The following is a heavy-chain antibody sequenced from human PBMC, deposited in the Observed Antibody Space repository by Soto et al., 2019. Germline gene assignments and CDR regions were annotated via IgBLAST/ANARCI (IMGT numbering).Heavy chain of an antibody. D-gene: IGHD6-19*01. V-gene: IGHV3-23*01. Sequence: GGSLRLSCAASEFTFSSYAMSWVRQAPGKGLECVSAITSGGSSTYYADSVKGRFTISRDSSKNTLYLQMNSLRAEDTAIYYCARSIAVAVAYYYGMDVWGPGTTVTVYS. CDR3: ARSIAVAVAYYYGMDV. CDR2: ITSGGSST. CDR1: EFTFSSYA. J-gene: IGHJ6*02.